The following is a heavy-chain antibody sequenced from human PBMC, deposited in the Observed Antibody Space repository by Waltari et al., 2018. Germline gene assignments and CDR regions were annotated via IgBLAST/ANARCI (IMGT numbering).Heavy chain of an antibody. J-gene: IGHJ2*01. CDR2: INHSGST. V-gene: IGHV4-34*01. CDR1: GGSFSVYY. D-gene: IGHD3-22*01. Sequence: QVQLQQWGAGLLKPSETLSLTCAVYGGSFSVYYWSWIRQPPGKGLEWIGEINHSGSTNYNPSLKSRVTISVDTSKNQFSLKLSSVTAADTAVYYCASRDSSGYYYATPTWYFDLWGRGTLVTVSS. CDR3: ASRDSSGYYYATPTWYFDL.